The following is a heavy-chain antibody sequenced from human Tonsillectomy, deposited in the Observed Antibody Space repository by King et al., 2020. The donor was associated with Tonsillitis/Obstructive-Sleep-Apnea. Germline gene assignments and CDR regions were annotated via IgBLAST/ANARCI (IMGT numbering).Heavy chain of an antibody. CDR3: ARDMVLEAGGDAFDI. V-gene: IGHV4-59*01. CDR2: IYYSGST. D-gene: IGHD2-8*01. J-gene: IGHJ3*02. CDR1: GGSISSYH. Sequence: MQLQESGPGLVKPSETLSLTCTVSGGSISSYHWSWIRQPPGKGLEWIGYIYYSGSTNYNPSLKSRVSISVDTSKNQFSLKLSSVTAADTAVYYCARDMVLEAGGDAFDIWGQGTMVTVSS.